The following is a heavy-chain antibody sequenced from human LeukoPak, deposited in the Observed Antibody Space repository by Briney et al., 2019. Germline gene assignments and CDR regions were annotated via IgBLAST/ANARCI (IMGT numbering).Heavy chain of an antibody. Sequence: PGGSLRLSCTASGFTFRSFVVSWVSDGRGEGGVWGSAISDSGDRTYYADSVKSRLTIRRDNSTNPPYMRINGLGAADRAVYCCAKAHAIRPFVYRGQGTLVTVSS. V-gene: IGHV3-23*01. CDR2: ISDSGDRT. D-gene: IGHD3-3*02. CDR3: AKAHAIRPFVY. J-gene: IGHJ4*02. CDR1: GFTFRSFV.